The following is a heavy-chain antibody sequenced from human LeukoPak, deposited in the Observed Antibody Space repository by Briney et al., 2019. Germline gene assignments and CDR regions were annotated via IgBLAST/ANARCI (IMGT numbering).Heavy chain of an antibody. D-gene: IGHD3-10*01. J-gene: IGHJ4*02. CDR3: ARLVTMVRGVIRRGYYFDY. CDR1: GGSISSYY. Sequence: SETLSLTCTVSGGSISSYYWSWIRQPPGKGLEWIGYIYYSGSTNCNPSLKSRVTISVDTSKSQFSLKLSSVTAADTAVYYCARLVTMVRGVIRRGYYFDYWGQGTLVTVSS. CDR2: IYYSGST. V-gene: IGHV4-59*08.